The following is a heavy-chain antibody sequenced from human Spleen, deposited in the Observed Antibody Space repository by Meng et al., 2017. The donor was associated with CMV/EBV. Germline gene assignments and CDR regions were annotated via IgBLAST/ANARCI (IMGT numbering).Heavy chain of an antibody. J-gene: IGHJ5*01. V-gene: IGHV4-59*02. Sequence: ESLKISCAASGFTVSSNYMSWIRQPPGKGLEWIGYIYYSGTTNYNPSLKSRVTMSVDTSKNQFSLKLISVTAADTAIYYCARKEGDFWSGYYGFDPWGQGILVTVSS. CDR1: GFTVSSNY. CDR3: ARKEGDFWSGYYGFDP. CDR2: IYYSGTT. D-gene: IGHD3-3*01.